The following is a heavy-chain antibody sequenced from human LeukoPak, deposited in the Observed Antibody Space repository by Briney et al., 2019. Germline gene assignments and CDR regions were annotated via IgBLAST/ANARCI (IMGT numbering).Heavy chain of an antibody. J-gene: IGHJ4*02. D-gene: IGHD1-1*01. CDR1: GYSISRGYH. CDR2: THHSGST. V-gene: IGHV4-38-2*01. CDR3: ARINWNPGY. Sequence: PSETLSLTCAVTGYSISRGYHWDWIRQPPGKGLEWIASTHHSGSTYYNPSLKSRVIMSVDTSKNQFSLKLSSVTAADTAVYYCARINWNPGYWGQGTLVTVSS.